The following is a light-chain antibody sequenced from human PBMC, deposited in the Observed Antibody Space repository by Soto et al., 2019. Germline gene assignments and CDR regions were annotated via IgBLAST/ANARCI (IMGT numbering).Light chain of an antibody. Sequence: QSVLTQPASVSGSPGQSITISCAGTSSDIGAYNYVSWYQQHPGRAPKLMLYEVSHRPSGVSNRFSGSKSANTASLAISGLHPEDEADYYCASYTVTSTDVLFGGGTKVTVL. CDR1: SSDIGAYNY. V-gene: IGLV2-14*01. J-gene: IGLJ2*01. CDR3: ASYTVTSTDVL. CDR2: EVS.